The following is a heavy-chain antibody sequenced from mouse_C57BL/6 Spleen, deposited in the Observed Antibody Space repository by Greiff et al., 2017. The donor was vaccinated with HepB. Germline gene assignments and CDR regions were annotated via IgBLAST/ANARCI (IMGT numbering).Heavy chain of an antibody. J-gene: IGHJ2*01. CDR3: ARGDYGSSDY. V-gene: IGHV1-59*01. D-gene: IGHD1-1*01. CDR1: GYTFTSYW. CDR2: IDPSDSYT. Sequence: VQLQQPGAELVRPGTSVKLSCKASGYTFTSYWMHWVKQRPGQGLEWIGVIDPSDSYTNYNQKFKGKATLTVDTSSSTAYMQLSSLTSEDSAVYYCARGDYGSSDYWGQGTTLTVSS.